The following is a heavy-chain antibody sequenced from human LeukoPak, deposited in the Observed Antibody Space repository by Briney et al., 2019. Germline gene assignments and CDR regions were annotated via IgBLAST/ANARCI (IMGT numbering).Heavy chain of an antibody. CDR2: IYHSGST. CDR3: ARLKASKVGGNYHYYYYGMDV. CDR1: GGSISSSNW. J-gene: IGHJ6*02. V-gene: IGHV4-4*02. D-gene: IGHD4-23*01. Sequence: PSGTLSLTCAVSGGSISSSNWWSWVRQPPRKGLEWIGEIYHSGSTNYNPSLKSRVTISVDTSKNQFSLKLSSVTAADTAVYYCARLKASKVGGNYHYYYYGMDVWGQGTTVTVSS.